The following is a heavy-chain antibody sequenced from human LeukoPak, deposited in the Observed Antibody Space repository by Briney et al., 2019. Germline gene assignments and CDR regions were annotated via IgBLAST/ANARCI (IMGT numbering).Heavy chain of an antibody. V-gene: IGHV4-4*02. D-gene: IGHD3-9*01. Sequence: SETLSLTCAVSGGSISSDNWWSWVRQPPGKGLEWIGSIYHSGSTYYNPSLKSRVTISVDTSKNQFSLKLSSVTAADTAVYYCARVVIEYYDILTGYYTGFSFDYWGQGTLVTVSS. J-gene: IGHJ4*02. CDR1: GGSISSDNW. CDR3: ARVVIEYYDILTGYYTGFSFDY. CDR2: IYHSGST.